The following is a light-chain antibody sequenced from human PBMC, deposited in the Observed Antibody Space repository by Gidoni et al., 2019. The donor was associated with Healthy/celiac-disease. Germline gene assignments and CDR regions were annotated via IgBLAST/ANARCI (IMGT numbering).Light chain of an antibody. CDR1: QGISSY. Sequence: DIQLTQSPSSLSASVGDRVTIPCRASQGISSYLAWYQQKPGKAPKLLIYAASTLQSGVPSRFSGSGSGTEFTLTISSLQPEDFATYYCQQLNSYPRFTFXPXTKVDIK. CDR2: AAS. V-gene: IGKV1-9*01. J-gene: IGKJ3*01. CDR3: QQLNSYPRFT.